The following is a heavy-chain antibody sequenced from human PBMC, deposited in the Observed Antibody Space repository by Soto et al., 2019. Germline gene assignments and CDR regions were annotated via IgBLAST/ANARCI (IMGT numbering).Heavy chain of an antibody. CDR1: GFSFSEYY. CDR2: ISGSGHNI. D-gene: IGHD3-16*01. CDR3: AKDGNWLDVYYDV. V-gene: IGHV3-11*01. J-gene: IGHJ4*02. Sequence: GGSLRLSCVASGFSFSEYYLSWIRQSPGKRLEWLSYISGSGHNIYYADSVKGRFTISRDNSKNTLYLHMTNLRAEDTAVYYCAKDGNWLDVYYDVWGQGTPVTVSS.